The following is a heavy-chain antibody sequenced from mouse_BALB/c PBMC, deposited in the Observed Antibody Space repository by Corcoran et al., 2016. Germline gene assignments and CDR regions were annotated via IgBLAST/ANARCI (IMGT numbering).Heavy chain of an antibody. J-gene: IGHJ2*01. D-gene: IGHD2-3*01. V-gene: IGHV1-22*01. CDR2: INPYNGAT. CDR1: GYSFTGYY. CDR3: ARSGIYECYHYLDY. Sequence: EVQLQQSGPELVKPGASVKISCKASGYSFTGYYMHWVKQSHVKSLEWIGRINPYNGATSYNQNFKDKASLTVNKSSSTAYMELHSLTSEDSAVYYCARSGIYECYHYLDYGGQGTTLTVS.